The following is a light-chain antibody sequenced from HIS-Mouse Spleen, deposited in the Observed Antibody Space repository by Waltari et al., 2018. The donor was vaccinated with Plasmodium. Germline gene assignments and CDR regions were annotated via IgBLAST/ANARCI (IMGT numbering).Light chain of an antibody. J-gene: IGLJ2*01. CDR2: EVS. CDR3: SSYAGSNNLV. CDR1: SSDVGGYNY. Sequence: QSALTQPPSASGSPGQSVTIPCTATSSDVGGYNYVPLYQTHPGKAPKLMIYEVSKRPSGVPDRFSGSKSGNTASLTVSGLQAEDEADYYCSSYAGSNNLVFGGGTKLTVL. V-gene: IGLV2-8*01.